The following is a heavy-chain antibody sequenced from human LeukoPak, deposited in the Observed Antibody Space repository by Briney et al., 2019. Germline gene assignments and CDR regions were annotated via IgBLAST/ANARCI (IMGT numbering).Heavy chain of an antibody. Sequence: PSETLSLTCTVSGGSISSSSYCWGWIRQPPGKGLDGIGSIYYSGSPYYTPSLKLRLTISVYTSKNQFSLKLSSVTAADTAVYYCAKTAHIVVVTAIQGWFDPWGQGTLVTVSS. J-gene: IGHJ5*02. D-gene: IGHD2-21*02. CDR3: AKTAHIVVVTAIQGWFDP. V-gene: IGHV4-39*01. CDR2: IYYSGSP. CDR1: GGSISSSSYC.